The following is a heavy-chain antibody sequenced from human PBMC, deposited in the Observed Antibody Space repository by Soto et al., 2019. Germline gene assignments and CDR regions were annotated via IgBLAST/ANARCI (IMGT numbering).Heavy chain of an antibody. CDR3: ARIGRYQLLSNNWFDP. CDR2: IYHSGST. J-gene: IGHJ5*02. CDR1: GGSVSSGSYY. D-gene: IGHD2-2*01. Sequence: SETLSLTCTVSGGSVSSGSYYWSWIRQPPGKGLEWIGYIYHSGSTNYNPSLKSRVTISVDTSKNQFSLKLSSVTAADTAVYYCARIGRYQLLSNNWFDPWGQGTLVTVSS. V-gene: IGHV4-61*01.